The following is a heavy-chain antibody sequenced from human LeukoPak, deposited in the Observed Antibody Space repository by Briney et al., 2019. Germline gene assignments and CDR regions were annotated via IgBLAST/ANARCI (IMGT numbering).Heavy chain of an antibody. D-gene: IGHD6-13*01. Sequence: PGGSLRLSCAVSGFTFSSYATSWVRQAPGKGLEWVSAISGSGGSTYYADSVKGRFTISRDNSKNTLYLQMNSLRAEDTAVYYCAKYAAAQRTHFDYWGQGTLVTVSS. J-gene: IGHJ4*02. CDR3: AKYAAAQRTHFDY. CDR2: ISGSGGST. V-gene: IGHV3-23*01. CDR1: GFTFSSYA.